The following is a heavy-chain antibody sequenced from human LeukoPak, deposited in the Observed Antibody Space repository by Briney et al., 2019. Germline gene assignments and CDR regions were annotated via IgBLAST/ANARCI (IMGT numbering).Heavy chain of an antibody. Sequence: SETLSLTCTVSGGSVSSGSYYWSWIRQPPGKVLQWIGYIYYSGSTNYNPSLKSRVTISVDTSKNQFSLKLSSVTAADTAVYYCARDGWYSSGWYEETWGQGTLVTVSS. CDR3: ARDGWYSSGWYEET. D-gene: IGHD6-19*01. V-gene: IGHV4-61*01. J-gene: IGHJ4*02. CDR2: IYYSGST. CDR1: GGSVSSGSYY.